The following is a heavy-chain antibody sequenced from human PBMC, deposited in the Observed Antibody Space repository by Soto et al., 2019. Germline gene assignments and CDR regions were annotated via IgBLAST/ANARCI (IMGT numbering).Heavy chain of an antibody. CDR1: GYSLTNYW. D-gene: IGHD3-10*01. CDR2: IYSGDSNT. V-gene: IGHV5-51*01. J-gene: IGHJ5*02. CDR3: ARRQEKWFGDKYSFDP. Sequence: PGESLKISCKGSGYSLTNYWIGWVRQLPGKGLEWMGIIYSGDSNTRYSPSFQGQATISVDKSINTAYLQWNSLKASDTAMYYCARRQEKWFGDKYSFDPWGQGTLVTVYS.